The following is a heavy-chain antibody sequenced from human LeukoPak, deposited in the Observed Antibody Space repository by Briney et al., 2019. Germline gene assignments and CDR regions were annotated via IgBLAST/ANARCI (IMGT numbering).Heavy chain of an antibody. D-gene: IGHD3-22*01. V-gene: IGHV1-24*01. J-gene: IGHJ4*02. CDR1: GYTLTELS. CDR3: AKDRSYYYDSSGYFDY. Sequence: ASVKVSCKVSGYTLTELSMHWVRQAPGKGLEWMGGFDPEDGETIYAQKFQGRVTMTEDTSTDTAYMELSSLRSEDTALYYCAKDRSYYYDSSGYFDYWGQGTLVTVSS. CDR2: FDPEDGET.